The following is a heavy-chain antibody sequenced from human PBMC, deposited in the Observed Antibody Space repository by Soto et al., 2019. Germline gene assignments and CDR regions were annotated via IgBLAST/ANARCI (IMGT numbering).Heavy chain of an antibody. V-gene: IGHV2-70*01. D-gene: IGHD6-25*01. CDR2: IDWDDDK. J-gene: IGHJ6*02. Sequence: SGPTLVNPTQTLTLTCTFSGFALSTSGMCVSWIRQPPGKALEWLALIDWDDDKYYSTSLKTRLTISKDTSKNQVVLTMTNMDPVDTATYYCARITRSVSTNYGMDVWGQGTTVTVSS. CDR1: GFALSTSGMC. CDR3: ARITRSVSTNYGMDV.